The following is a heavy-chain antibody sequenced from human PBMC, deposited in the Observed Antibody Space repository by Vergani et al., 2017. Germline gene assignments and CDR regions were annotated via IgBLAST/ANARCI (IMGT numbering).Heavy chain of an antibody. V-gene: IGHV4-59*11. J-gene: IGHJ3*02. Sequence: QVQLQESGPGLVKSSETLSLTCSVSFDSIRNLYCNWIRQPPGKGLEWIGSIHYSGSTNYNPSLKSRVTISVDTSKNQFSLKLSSVTAADTAVYYCARNPYCGGDCYSDAFDIWGQGTMVTVSS. CDR1: FDSIRNLY. CDR3: ARNPYCGGDCYSDAFDI. CDR2: IHYSGST. D-gene: IGHD2-21*02.